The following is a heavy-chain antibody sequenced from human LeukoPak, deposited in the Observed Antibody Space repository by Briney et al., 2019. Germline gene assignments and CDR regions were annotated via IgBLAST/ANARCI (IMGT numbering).Heavy chain of an antibody. CDR2: MNPNSGNT. CDR3: ARGYSSGYYLGHRGMDV. J-gene: IGHJ6*02. Sequence: ASVKVSCKASGYTFTSYDINWVRQATGQGLEWMGWMNPNSGNTGYAQKFQGRVTLTRNTSISTAYMELSSLRSEDTAVYYCARGYSSGYYLGHRGMDVWGQGTTVTVSS. D-gene: IGHD3-3*01. V-gene: IGHV1-8*01. CDR1: GYTFTSYD.